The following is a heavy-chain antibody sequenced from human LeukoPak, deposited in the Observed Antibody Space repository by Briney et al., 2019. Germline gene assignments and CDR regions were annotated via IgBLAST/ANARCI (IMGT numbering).Heavy chain of an antibody. D-gene: IGHD2/OR15-2a*01. CDR2: INPNSGGT. V-gene: IGHV1-2*06. CDR3: ATFHPVSDYYYGMDV. Sequence: GASVKVSCKASGYTFTGYYMHWVRQAPGQGLEWMGRINPNSGGTNYAQKFQGRVTMTRDTSISIAYMELSRLRSDDTAVYYCATFHPVSDYYYGMDVWGQGTTVTVSS. J-gene: IGHJ6*02. CDR1: GYTFTGYY.